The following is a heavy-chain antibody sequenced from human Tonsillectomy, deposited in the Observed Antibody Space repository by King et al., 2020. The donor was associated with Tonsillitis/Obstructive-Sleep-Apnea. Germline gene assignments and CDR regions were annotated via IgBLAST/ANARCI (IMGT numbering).Heavy chain of an antibody. D-gene: IGHD1-26*01. J-gene: IGHJ4*02. CDR1: GGSISSSSYY. CDR3: ARHWGSTDYFHS. Sequence: LQLQESGPGLVKPSETLSLTCTVSGGSISSSSYYWGWIRQPPGKGLEWIGSIYYSGSTYYNPSLKSRVTISVDTSKNQFSLKVNSVTAADTAVFYCARHWGSTDYFHSWGQGTLVTVSS. CDR2: IYYSGST. V-gene: IGHV4-39*01.